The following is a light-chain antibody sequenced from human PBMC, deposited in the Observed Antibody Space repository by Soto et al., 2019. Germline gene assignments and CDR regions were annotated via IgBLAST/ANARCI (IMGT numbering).Light chain of an antibody. CDR3: QQYGSSSWT. Sequence: EIALTQSRGTLSLSPGERATLSCRASQSVSSSYLAGYQQKPGQAPRLLIYGASSRDTGIPDRFSGSGSGTHFTLTISRLEPEEFEVYYCQQYGSSSWTFGQGNKVEIK. CDR1: QSVSSSY. V-gene: IGKV3-20*01. J-gene: IGKJ1*01. CDR2: GAS.